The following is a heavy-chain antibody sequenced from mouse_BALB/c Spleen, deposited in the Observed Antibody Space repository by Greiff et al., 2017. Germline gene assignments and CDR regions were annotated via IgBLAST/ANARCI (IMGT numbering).Heavy chain of an antibody. D-gene: IGHD1-1*01. Sequence: QVQLQQSGPELVKPGASVKISCKASGYSFTSYYIHWVKQRPGQGLEWIGWIFPGSGNTKYNEKFKGKATLTADTSSSTAYMQLSSLTSEDSAVYFCARSGYYGSSGYAMDYWGQGTSVTVSS. J-gene: IGHJ4*01. V-gene: IGHV1-66*01. CDR1: GYSFTSYY. CDR3: ARSGYYGSSGYAMDY. CDR2: IFPGSGNT.